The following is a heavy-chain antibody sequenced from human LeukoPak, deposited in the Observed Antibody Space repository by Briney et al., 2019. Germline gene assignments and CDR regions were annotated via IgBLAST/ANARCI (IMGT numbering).Heavy chain of an antibody. V-gene: IGHV3-43*02. CDR3: AKDIYGSSTSSSRNYYYYMDV. J-gene: IGHJ6*03. CDR2: ISGDGGST. Sequence: GGSLRLSCAASGFTFDDYAMHWVRQAPGKGLEWVSLISGDGGSTYYADSVKGRFTISRDNSKNSLYLQMNSPRTEDTALYYCAKDIYGSSTSSSRNYYYYMDVWGKGTTVTVSS. D-gene: IGHD2-2*01. CDR1: GFTFDDYA.